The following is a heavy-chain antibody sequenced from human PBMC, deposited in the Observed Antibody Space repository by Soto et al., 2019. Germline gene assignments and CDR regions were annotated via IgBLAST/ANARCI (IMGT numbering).Heavy chain of an antibody. CDR3: ARGPKGYFDY. J-gene: IGHJ4*02. Sequence: GGSLRLSCAASGFSFGNYAMSWVRQAPGKGLEWVSAISGRSDNTYYADSVKGRFTISRDNSKNTLYLQMNSLRAEDTAVYYCARGPKGYFDYWGQGTLVTVSS. CDR2: ISGRSDNT. CDR1: GFSFGNYA. V-gene: IGHV3-23*01.